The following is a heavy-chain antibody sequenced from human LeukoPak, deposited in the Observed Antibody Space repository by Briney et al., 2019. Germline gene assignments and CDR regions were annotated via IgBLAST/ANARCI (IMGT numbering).Heavy chain of an antibody. J-gene: IGHJ4*02. D-gene: IGHD2-15*01. CDR1: GYIFSSYD. V-gene: IGHV1-8*02. CDR3: ARRLAYCSDGSCYSLNY. CDR2: MNPNSGNT. Sequence: ASVKVSCKASGYIFSSYDIHWVRQATGQGLEWMGWMNPNSGNTGYAQKFQGRVTMTRNTSVSTAYMELSSLRSEDTGVYYCARRLAYCSDGSCYSLNYWGQGTPVTVSS.